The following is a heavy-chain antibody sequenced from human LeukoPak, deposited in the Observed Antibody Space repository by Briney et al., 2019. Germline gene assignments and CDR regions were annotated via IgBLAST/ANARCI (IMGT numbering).Heavy chain of an antibody. Sequence: GGSLRLSCAASGFTFSSYGMHWVRQAPGKGLEWVAVISYDGSNKYYADSVKGRFTISRDNSKNTLYLQMNSLRAEDTAVYYCAKENCSSTSCYLDGYSSSWVYWGQGTLCTVSS. CDR3: AKENCSSTSCYLDGYSSSWVY. V-gene: IGHV3-30*18. J-gene: IGHJ4*02. D-gene: IGHD2-2*01. CDR1: GFTFSSYG. CDR2: ISYDGSNK.